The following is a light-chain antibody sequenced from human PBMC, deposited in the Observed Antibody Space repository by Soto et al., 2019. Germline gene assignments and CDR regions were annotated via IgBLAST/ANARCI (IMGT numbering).Light chain of an antibody. CDR2: GAS. Sequence: ETVMAQSPATLSVSPGERATLSCRASQSVRGNLAWYQQKPGQAPRLLIYGASTRASGIPTRFSGAGSGAEFTLTISSLQSEDSAVYFCQQYNDWPRTFGGGTRVEIK. V-gene: IGKV3D-15*01. CDR3: QQYNDWPRT. CDR1: QSVRGN. J-gene: IGKJ4*01.